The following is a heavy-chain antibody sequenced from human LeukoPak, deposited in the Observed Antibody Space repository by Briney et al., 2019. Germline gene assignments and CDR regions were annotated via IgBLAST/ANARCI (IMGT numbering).Heavy chain of an antibody. V-gene: IGHV4-4*07. CDR2: IYTSGST. CDR1: GGSISSYY. D-gene: IGHD5-18*01. Sequence: SETLSLTCTVSGGSISSYYWSWIRQPAGKGLKWIGRIYTSGSTNYNPSLKSRVTMSVDMSKNQFSLKLSSVTAADTAVYYCARDQGYSYGHDYFDYWGQGTLVTVSS. CDR3: ARDQGYSYGHDYFDY. J-gene: IGHJ4*02.